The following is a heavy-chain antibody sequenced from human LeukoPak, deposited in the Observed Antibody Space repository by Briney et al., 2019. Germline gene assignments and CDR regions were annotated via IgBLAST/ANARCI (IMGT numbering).Heavy chain of an antibody. Sequence: SQTLSLTCTVSGGSLSSGSYYWTWIRQPAGKGLEWIGHIYAGVSTNYNPSLKSRVTMSVDTSKNQFSLMLSSVTAADTAVYYCARGTIFGLLLYFDYWGQGALVTVSS. CDR1: GGSLSSGSYY. CDR2: IYAGVST. D-gene: IGHD3-3*01. J-gene: IGHJ4*02. V-gene: IGHV4-61*09. CDR3: ARGTIFGLLLYFDY.